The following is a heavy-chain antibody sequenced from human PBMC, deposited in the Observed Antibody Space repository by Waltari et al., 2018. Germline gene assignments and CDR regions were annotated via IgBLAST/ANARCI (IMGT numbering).Heavy chain of an antibody. CDR1: GFTFDDYA. D-gene: IGHD3-10*01. CDR2: ISWNSGSI. Sequence: EVQLVESGGGLVQPGRSLRLSCAASGFTFDDYAMPWVRQAPGKGLEWVSGISWNSGSIGYADSVKGRFTISRDNAKNSLYLQMNSLRAEDTALYYCAKEYYYGSGMGYWGQGTLVTVSS. CDR3: AKEYYYGSGMGY. V-gene: IGHV3-9*01. J-gene: IGHJ4*02.